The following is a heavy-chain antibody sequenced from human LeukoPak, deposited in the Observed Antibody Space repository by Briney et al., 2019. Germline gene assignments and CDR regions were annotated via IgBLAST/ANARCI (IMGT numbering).Heavy chain of an antibody. D-gene: IGHD3-10*01. J-gene: IGHJ4*02. CDR1: GYTCTSYY. Sequence: ASVKVSCKASGYTCTSYYMRWVRQAPGQGLEWMGIINPSGGSTSYAQKFQGRVTMTRDTSTSTVYMELSSLRSEDTAVYYCARDFLDYGSGSYYEGGPVDYWGQGTLVTVSS. CDR2: INPSGGST. CDR3: ARDFLDYGSGSYYEGGPVDY. V-gene: IGHV1-46*01.